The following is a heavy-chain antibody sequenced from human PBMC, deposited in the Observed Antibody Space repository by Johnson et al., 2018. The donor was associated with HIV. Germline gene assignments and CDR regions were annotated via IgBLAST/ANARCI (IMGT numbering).Heavy chain of an antibody. Sequence: VQLVESGGGLIHPGGSLRLSCAGSGFTFSSYAMSWVRQAPGKGLEWVSAISGSGGSTYYADSVKGRFTISRDNSKNTVYLQMNSLRAEDTAVYYCAKDCVGVWWSRAFDIWGQGTMVTVSS. D-gene: IGHD2-21*01. CDR3: AKDCVGVWWSRAFDI. CDR1: GFTFSSYA. CDR2: ISGSGGST. V-gene: IGHV3-23*04. J-gene: IGHJ3*02.